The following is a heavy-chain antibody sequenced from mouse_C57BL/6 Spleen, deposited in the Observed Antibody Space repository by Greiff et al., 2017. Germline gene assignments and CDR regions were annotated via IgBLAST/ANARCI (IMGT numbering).Heavy chain of an antibody. D-gene: IGHD1-1*01. Sequence: EVKLLESGPELVKPGASVKISCKASGYSFTGYYMHWVKQSSEKSLEWIGEINPSTGGTSYNQKFKGKATLAVDKSSSTAYMQLKSLTSEDSAVYYCARGDYYGSRSLAYWGQGTLVTVSA. CDR1: GYSFTGYY. CDR3: ARGDYYGSRSLAY. V-gene: IGHV1-43*01. J-gene: IGHJ3*01. CDR2: INPSTGGT.